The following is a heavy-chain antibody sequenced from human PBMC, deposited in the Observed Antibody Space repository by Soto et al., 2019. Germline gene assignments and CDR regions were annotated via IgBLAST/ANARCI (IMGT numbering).Heavy chain of an antibody. CDR2: ISGSGGST. CDR1: GFTFSSYA. J-gene: IGHJ4*02. V-gene: IGHV3-23*01. CDR3: AKTGRFLEWLSTGYFDY. Sequence: RLSCAASGFTFSSYAMSWVRQAPGKGLEWVSAISGSGGSTYYADSVKGRFTISRDNSKNTLYLQMNSLRAEDTAVYYCAKTGRFLEWLSTGYFDYWGQGTLVTVSS. D-gene: IGHD3-3*01.